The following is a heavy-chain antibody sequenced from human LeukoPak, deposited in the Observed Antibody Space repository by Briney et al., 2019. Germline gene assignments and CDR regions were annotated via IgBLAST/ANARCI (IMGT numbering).Heavy chain of an antibody. V-gene: IGHV4-31*03. CDR2: IYYSGST. D-gene: IGHD3-10*01. J-gene: IGHJ6*02. Sequence: SQTLSLTCTVSGGSISSGGYYWSWIRQHPGKGLEWIWYIYYSGSTYYNPSLKSRVAISVDTSKNQFSLKLSSVTAADTAVYYCARDSRSYYYGSGSYYGSGMDVWGQGTTVTVSS. CDR3: ARDSRSYYYGSGSYYGSGMDV. CDR1: GGSISSGGYY.